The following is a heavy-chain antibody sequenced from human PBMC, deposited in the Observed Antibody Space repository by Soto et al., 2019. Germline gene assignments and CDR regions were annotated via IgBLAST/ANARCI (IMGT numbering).Heavy chain of an antibody. CDR1: GGSISSGGYY. D-gene: IGHD6-13*01. V-gene: IGHV4-31*03. J-gene: IGHJ1*01. Sequence: SETLSLTCTVSGGSISSGGYYWSWIRQHPGKGLEWIGYIYYSGSTYYNPSLKSRVTISVDTSKNQFSLKLSSVTAADTAVYYCARGRQQLVGYYFQHWGQGTLVTVSS. CDR2: IYYSGST. CDR3: ARGRQQLVGYYFQH.